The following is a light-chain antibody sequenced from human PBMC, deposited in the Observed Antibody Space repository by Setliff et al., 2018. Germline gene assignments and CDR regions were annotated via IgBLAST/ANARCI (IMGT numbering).Light chain of an antibody. CDR1: SSNIGSSY. J-gene: IGLJ2*01. V-gene: IGLV1-51*01. CDR2: DNN. Sequence: QSVLTQPPSVSAAPGQKVTISCSGSSSNIGSSYVSWYQQVPGTAPKLLIHDNNQRLSGIPDRFSGSKSGASGTLAITGLQTGDEAEYYCATWDFSLRGVVFGGGTKVTVL. CDR3: ATWDFSLRGVV.